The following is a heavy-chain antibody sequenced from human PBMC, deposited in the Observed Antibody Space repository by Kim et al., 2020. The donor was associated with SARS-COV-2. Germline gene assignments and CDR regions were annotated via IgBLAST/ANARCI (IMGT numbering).Heavy chain of an antibody. D-gene: IGHD6-19*01. CDR2: INPHSGDT. J-gene: IGHJ3*01. CDR1: GYIFTDDF. Sequence: ASVKVSCKASGYIFTDDFIHWVRQAPGQGLESMGWINPHSGDTYFDQKFQGRGTLTGDTSISTAYMEIRGLRSDDTALYFWARAHSSDWYMNAFDVWGQG. CDR3: ARAHSSDWYMNAFDV. V-gene: IGHV1-2*02.